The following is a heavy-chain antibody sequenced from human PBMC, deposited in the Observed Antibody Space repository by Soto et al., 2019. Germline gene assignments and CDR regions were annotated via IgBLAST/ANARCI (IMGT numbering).Heavy chain of an antibody. J-gene: IGHJ5*02. CDR1: GFTFSSYG. D-gene: IGHD4-4*01. CDR3: ARDRDYSNYVAWFDP. V-gene: IGHV3-33*01. Sequence: QVQLVESGGGVVQPGRSLRLSCAASGFTFSSYGMHWVRQAPGKGLEWVAVIWYDGSDKYYAYSVKGRFTISRDNSKNTLYLQMNSLRAEDTAVYYCARDRDYSNYVAWFDPWGQGTLVTVSS. CDR2: IWYDGSDK.